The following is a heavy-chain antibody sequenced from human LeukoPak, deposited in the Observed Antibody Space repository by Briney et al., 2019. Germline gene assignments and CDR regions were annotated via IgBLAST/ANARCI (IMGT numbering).Heavy chain of an antibody. Sequence: PGGSLRLSCAASAFRFSSYGMHWVRQAPGKGPEWVAVIWYDGSNKYYADSVKGRFTISRDNSKNTLYLQMNSLRAEDTAVYYCARGTYGGPGYYYGMDVWGQGTTVTVSS. CDR3: ARGTYGGPGYYYGMDV. J-gene: IGHJ6*02. V-gene: IGHV3-33*01. CDR2: IWYDGSNK. D-gene: IGHD4-23*01. CDR1: AFRFSSYG.